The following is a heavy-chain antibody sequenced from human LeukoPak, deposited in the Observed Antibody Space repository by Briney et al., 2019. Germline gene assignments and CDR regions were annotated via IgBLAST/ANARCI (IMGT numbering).Heavy chain of an antibody. Sequence: ASVKVSCKXSGYTFTGDYMHWVRQAPGQGLEWMGRINPNSGGTNYSQKFQGRVTMTRDTSISTAYMELSRLRSDDTAVYYCARSPFRSGWYTGDYWGQGTLVTVSS. CDR3: ARSPFRSGWYTGDY. CDR1: GYTFTGDY. CDR2: INPNSGGT. V-gene: IGHV1-2*02. D-gene: IGHD6-19*01. J-gene: IGHJ4*02.